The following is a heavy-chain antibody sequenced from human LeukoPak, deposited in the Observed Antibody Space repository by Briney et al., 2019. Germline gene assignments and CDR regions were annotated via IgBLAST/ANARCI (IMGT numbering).Heavy chain of an antibody. J-gene: IGHJ5*02. D-gene: IGHD3-3*02. CDR2: INYSGSA. CDR3: AREHSGHWYDP. V-gene: IGHV4-31*03. CDR1: GDFISTGTYY. Sequence: KPSETLSLTCTVSGDFISTGTYYWAWLRQHPGKGLEWIGYINYSGSAFYNPSLNSRVTISVDTSKNQFSLKLSSVTAADTAVNYCAREHSGHWYDPWGQGTLVTVSS.